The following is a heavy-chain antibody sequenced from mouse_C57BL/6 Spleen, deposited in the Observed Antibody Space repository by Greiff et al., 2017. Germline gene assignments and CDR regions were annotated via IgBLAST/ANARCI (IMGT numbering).Heavy chain of an antibody. J-gene: IGHJ4*01. CDR1: GYTFTSYW. CDR3: ARGYYGSYYAMDY. D-gene: IGHD1-1*01. Sequence: QVQLQQPGAELVRPGTSVKLSCKASGYTFTSYWMHWVKQRPGQGLEWIGVIDPSDSYTNYNQKFKGKATLTVDTSSSTAYMQLRSLTSEDAAVYYCARGYYGSYYAMDYWGQGTSVTVSS. CDR2: IDPSDSYT. V-gene: IGHV1-59*01.